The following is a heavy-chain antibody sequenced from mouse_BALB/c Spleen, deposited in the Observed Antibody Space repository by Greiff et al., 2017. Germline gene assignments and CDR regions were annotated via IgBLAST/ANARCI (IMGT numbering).Heavy chain of an antibody. CDR2: IYPGNSDT. V-gene: IGHV1-5*01. CDR3: TRGGLRPYFDY. J-gene: IGHJ2*01. Sequence: DVKLQESGTVLARPGASVKMSCKASGYTFTSYWMHWVKQRPGQGLEWIGAIYPGNSDTSYNQKFKGKAKLTAVTSTSTAYMELSSLTNEDSAVYYCTRGGLRPYFDYWGQGTTLTVSS. D-gene: IGHD2-2*01. CDR1: GYTFTSYW.